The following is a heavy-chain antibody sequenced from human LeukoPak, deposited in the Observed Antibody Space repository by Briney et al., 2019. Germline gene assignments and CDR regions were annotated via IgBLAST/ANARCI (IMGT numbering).Heavy chain of an antibody. CDR2: ISYDGSNK. V-gene: IGHV3-30*18. CDR1: GFTFSSYG. Sequence: GRSLRLSCAASGFTFSSYGMHWVRQAPGKGLEWVAVISYDGSNKYYADSVKGRFAISRDNSKNTLYLQMNSLRAEDTAVYYCAKDAGGAADWGQGTLVTVSS. CDR3: AKDAGGAAD. J-gene: IGHJ4*02. D-gene: IGHD6-13*01.